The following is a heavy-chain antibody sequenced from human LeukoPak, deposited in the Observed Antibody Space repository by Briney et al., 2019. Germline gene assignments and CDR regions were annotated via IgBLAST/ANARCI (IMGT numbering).Heavy chain of an antibody. V-gene: IGHV3-30-3*01. Sequence: PGRSLRLSCAASGFTFNSYAMHWVRQAPGKGLEWVAVILFDGSSEYYADSVKGRFTISRDNSKNTLYVQMNSLRAEDTAVYYCARDKEVGQPGHWFDTCGQGTLVTVSS. CDR1: GFTFNSYA. CDR3: ARDKEVGQPGHWFDT. CDR2: ILFDGSSE. J-gene: IGHJ5*02. D-gene: IGHD3-10*01.